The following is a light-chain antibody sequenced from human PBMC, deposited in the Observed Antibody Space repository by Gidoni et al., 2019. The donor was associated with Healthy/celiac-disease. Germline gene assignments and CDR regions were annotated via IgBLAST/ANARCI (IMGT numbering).Light chain of an antibody. CDR3: QQYDNLLRGT. CDR1: QDISNY. Sequence: DIQMTQSPSSLSASVGDRVTITCQASQDISNYLNWYQQKPGKAPKLLIYEASNLETGVPSRFSGSGSGTDFTFTISSLQPEDIATYYCQQYDNLLRGTFGGGTKVEIK. J-gene: IGKJ4*01. CDR2: EAS. V-gene: IGKV1-33*01.